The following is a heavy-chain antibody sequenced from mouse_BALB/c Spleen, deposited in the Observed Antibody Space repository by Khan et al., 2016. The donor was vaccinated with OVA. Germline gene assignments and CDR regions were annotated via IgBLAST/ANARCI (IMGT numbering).Heavy chain of an antibody. CDR3: ARGASYWYFDV. V-gene: IGHV9-1*02. Sequence: QIQLVQSGPELKKPGETVKISCKASGYTFTNYGMNWVKQAPGKGLKWMGWINTYTGEPTYTDDFKGRFAFSLDTSASTAYLQISNLKDEDMATYCGARGASYWYFDVWGAGTTVTVSS. J-gene: IGHJ1*01. CDR2: INTYTGEP. CDR1: GYTFTNYG.